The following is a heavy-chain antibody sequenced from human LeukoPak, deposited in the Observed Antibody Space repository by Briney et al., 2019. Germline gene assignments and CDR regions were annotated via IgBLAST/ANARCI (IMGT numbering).Heavy chain of an antibody. CDR2: ISGSGGST. CDR1: GFTFGDYA. J-gene: IGHJ4*02. V-gene: IGHV3-23*01. CDR3: AKVLGAVADD. Sequence: GGSLRLSCTASGFTFGDYAMSWFRQAPGKGLEWVSAISGSGGSTYYADSVKGRFTISRDNSKNTLYLQMNSLRAEDTAVYYCAKVLGAVADDWGQGTLVTVSS. D-gene: IGHD6-19*01.